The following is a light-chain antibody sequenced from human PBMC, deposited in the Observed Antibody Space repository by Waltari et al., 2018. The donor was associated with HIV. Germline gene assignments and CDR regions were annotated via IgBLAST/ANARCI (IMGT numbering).Light chain of an antibody. J-gene: IGLJ1*01. CDR1: SSNIGNNA. Sequence: QSVLTQPPSVSEAPRQRVTISCSESSSNIGNNAVNWYQQLPGKAPKLLIYYDDLLPSGVSDRFSGSKSGTSASLAISGLQSEDEADYYCAAWDDSLNGRVFGTGTKVTVL. CDR3: AAWDDSLNGRV. V-gene: IGLV1-36*01. CDR2: YDD.